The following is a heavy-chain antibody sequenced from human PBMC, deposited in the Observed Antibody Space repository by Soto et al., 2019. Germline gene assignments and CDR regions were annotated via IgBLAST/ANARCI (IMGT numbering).Heavy chain of an antibody. CDR3: ARDGYYYSSGYYEPQYFDY. D-gene: IGHD3-22*01. V-gene: IGHV1-18*01. CDR2: ISAYNGNT. CDR1: GYTFTSYG. J-gene: IGHJ4*01. Sequence: ASVKVSCKASGYTFTSYGISWVRQAPGQGLEWMGWISAYNGNTNYAQKLQGRVTMTTDTSTSTAYMELRSLRSDDTAVYYCARDGYYYSSGYYEPQYFDYLGNGPLVTVSS.